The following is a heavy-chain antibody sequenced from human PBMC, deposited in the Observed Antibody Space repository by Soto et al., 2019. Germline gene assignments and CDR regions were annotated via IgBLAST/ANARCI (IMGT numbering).Heavy chain of an antibody. CDR1: GFTFSSYA. Sequence: LRLSCAASGFTFSSYAMGWVRQGTGKGLEWVAVVSIGGSTHYADSVRGRFTISRDNSKNTLSLQMNSLTAEDTAVYCCAKRRGAGGHFDYWGQGALVTVSS. J-gene: IGHJ4*02. D-gene: IGHD2-15*01. CDR2: VSIGGST. CDR3: AKRRGAGGHFDY. V-gene: IGHV3-23*01.